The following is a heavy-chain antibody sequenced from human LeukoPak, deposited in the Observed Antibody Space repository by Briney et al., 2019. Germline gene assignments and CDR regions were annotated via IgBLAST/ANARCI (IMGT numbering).Heavy chain of an antibody. J-gene: IGHJ5*02. Sequence: GGSLRLSCAASGFTFSSYTMYWVRQAPGKGLEWVSSISSTSSYIYYAASVKGRFTISRDNAKSSLYLQMNSLRAEDTAVYYCARDKIPSAGTPRGFDPWGQGTLVTVSS. D-gene: IGHD6-13*01. V-gene: IGHV3-21*01. CDR3: ARDKIPSAGTPRGFDP. CDR1: GFTFSSYT. CDR2: ISSTSSYI.